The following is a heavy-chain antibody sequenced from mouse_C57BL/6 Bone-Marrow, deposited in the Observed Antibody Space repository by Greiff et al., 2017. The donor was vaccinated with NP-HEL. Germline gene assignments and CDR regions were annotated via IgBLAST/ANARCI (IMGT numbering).Heavy chain of an antibody. CDR2: ILPGSGST. J-gene: IGHJ3*01. Sequence: QVQLKESGAELMKPGASVKLSCKATGYTFTGYWIEWVKQRPGHGLEWIGEILPGSGSTNYNEKFKGKATFTADTSSNTAYMQLSSLTTEDSAIYYCARWDTTVPRFAYWGQGTLVTVSA. CDR3: ARWDTTVPRFAY. V-gene: IGHV1-9*01. CDR1: GYTFTGYW. D-gene: IGHD1-1*01.